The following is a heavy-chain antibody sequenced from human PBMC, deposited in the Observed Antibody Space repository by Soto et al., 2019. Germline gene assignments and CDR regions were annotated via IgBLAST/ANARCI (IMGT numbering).Heavy chain of an antibody. CDR3: ARESIAVADDY. J-gene: IGHJ4*02. CDR2: ISGGGGSI. Sequence: EVQVLESGGGLVQPGGSLRLSCAASGFNFNTYAMSWVRQAPGKGLEWVSGISGGGGSIHYVDSVKGRFTISRDNSKNTLYLQMNSLRAEDTAVYYCARESIAVADDYWGQGTLVTVSS. V-gene: IGHV3-23*01. D-gene: IGHD6-19*01. CDR1: GFNFNTYA.